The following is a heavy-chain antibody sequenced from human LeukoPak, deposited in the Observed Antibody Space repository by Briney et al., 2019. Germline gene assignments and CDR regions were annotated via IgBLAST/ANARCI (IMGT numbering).Heavy chain of an antibody. V-gene: IGHV3-30-3*01. D-gene: IGHD3-3*01. CDR3: ARDPSFWSGYDH. CDR2: ISYDGSNK. Sequence: SGGSLRLSCAASGFTFSSYAMHWVRQAPGKGLEWVAVISYDGSNKYYADSVKGRFTISRDNSKNTLYLQMNSLRAEDTAVYYCARDPSFWSGYDHWGQGTLVTVSS. CDR1: GFTFSSYA. J-gene: IGHJ4*02.